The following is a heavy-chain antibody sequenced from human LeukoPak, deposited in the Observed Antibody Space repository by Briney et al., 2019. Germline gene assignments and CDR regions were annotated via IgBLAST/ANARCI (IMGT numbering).Heavy chain of an antibody. CDR3: ARRSSLDY. V-gene: IGHV3-11*01. Sequence: PGESLRLSCAASGFTFSDYYMGWIRQAPGKGLEWVSYISPSATTIYYADSAKGRFTISRDNAKNSLYLQMNSLRAEDTAVYYCARRSSLDYWGQGTLVTVSS. CDR1: GFTFSDYY. J-gene: IGHJ4*02. CDR2: ISPSATTI.